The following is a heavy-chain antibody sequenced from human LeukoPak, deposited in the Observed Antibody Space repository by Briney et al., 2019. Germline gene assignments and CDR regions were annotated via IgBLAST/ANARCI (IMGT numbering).Heavy chain of an antibody. V-gene: IGHV3-74*01. CDR2: IKSDGSIT. D-gene: IGHD4-17*01. CDR1: GFTFSNYW. J-gene: IGHJ4*02. CDR3: ARDPFYGDADLDS. Sequence: SGGSLRLSCAASGFTFSNYWMHWVRHAPGKGLVWVSRIKSDGSITSYAGSVKGRFTISRDNAKNTLYLQMNSLRAEDTAMYYCARDPFYGDADLDSWGQGTLVTVSS.